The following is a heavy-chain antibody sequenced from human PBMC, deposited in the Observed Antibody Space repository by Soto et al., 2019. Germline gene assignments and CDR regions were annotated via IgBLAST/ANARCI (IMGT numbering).Heavy chain of an antibody. J-gene: IGHJ5*02. CDR1: GGSFSGYY. V-gene: IGHV4-34*01. CDR2: INHSGST. CDR3: ARPRRVVPAAIVGNWFDP. Sequence: QVQLQQWGAGLLKPSETLSLTCAVYGGSFSGYYWSWIRQPPGKGLEWIGEINHSGSTNYNPSLKSRVTISVDTSKNQFSLKLSSVTAADTAVYYCARPRRVVPAAIVGNWFDPGGQGTLVTVSS. D-gene: IGHD2-2*01.